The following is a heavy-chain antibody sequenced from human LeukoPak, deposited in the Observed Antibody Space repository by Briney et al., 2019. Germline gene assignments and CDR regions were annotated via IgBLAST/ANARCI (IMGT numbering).Heavy chain of an antibody. V-gene: IGHV3-30-3*01. CDR2: ISYDGSNK. D-gene: IGHD1-26*01. CDR1: GFTFSSYA. CDR3: ARGNVGAILDY. J-gene: IGHJ4*02. Sequence: GGSLRLSCAASGFTFSSYAMHWVRQAPGKGLEWVAVISYDGSNKYYADSVKGRFTISRDNSKNTLYLQMNSLRAEDTAVYYCARGNVGAILDYWGQGTLVTVSS.